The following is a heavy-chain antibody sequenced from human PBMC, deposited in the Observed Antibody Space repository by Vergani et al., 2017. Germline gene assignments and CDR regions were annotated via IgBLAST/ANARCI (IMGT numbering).Heavy chain of an antibody. J-gene: IGHJ1*01. CDR1: GFIFSTYA. Sequence: EVQLVESGGGVVRPGGSLRLSCAASGFIFSTYAMSWVRQAPGKGLEWVSGISASGAPTYYADSVKGRVTISRDNSKNTLYLQMNSLRVEDTAVYYCTTDLGYYDSSGYYYVNWAEYFQHWGQGTLVTVSS. CDR3: TTDLGYYDSSGYYYVNWAEYFQH. D-gene: IGHD3-22*01. V-gene: IGHV3-23*04. CDR2: ISASGAPT.